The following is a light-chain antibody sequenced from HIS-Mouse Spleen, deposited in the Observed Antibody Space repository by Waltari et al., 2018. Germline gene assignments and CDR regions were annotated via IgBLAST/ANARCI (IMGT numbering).Light chain of an antibody. J-gene: IGLJ2*01. CDR2: DVS. CDR1: SSDVGGYND. V-gene: IGLV2-14*03. CDR3: SSYTSSSFNVV. Sequence: QSALTQPASVSGSPGQSITISCTGTSSDVGGYNDVPWSPQHPGKAPKLMIYDVSNRPSGVSNRFSGSKSGNTASLTISGLQAEDEADYYCSSYTSSSFNVVFGGGTKLTVL.